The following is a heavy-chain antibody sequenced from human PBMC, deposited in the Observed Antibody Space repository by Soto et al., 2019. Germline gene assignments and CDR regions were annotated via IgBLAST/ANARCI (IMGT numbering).Heavy chain of an antibody. D-gene: IGHD6-19*01. V-gene: IGHV1-24*01. Sequence: ASVKVSCKVSGYTLTELSMHWVRQAPGKGLEWMGGFDPEDGETIYAQKFQGRVTMTEDTSTDTAYMELSSLRSEDTAVYYCATGPSYSSGWLIDYWGQGTLVTVS. CDR2: FDPEDGET. CDR3: ATGPSYSSGWLIDY. J-gene: IGHJ4*02. CDR1: GYTLTELS.